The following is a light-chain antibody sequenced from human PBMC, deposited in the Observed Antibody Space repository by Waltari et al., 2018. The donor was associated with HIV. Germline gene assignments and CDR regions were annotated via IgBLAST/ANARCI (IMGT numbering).Light chain of an antibody. V-gene: IGLV1-47*01. CDR2: KNN. CDR1: DSNVRRHY. CDR3: GVWDDNLRGV. Sequence: QAVLTQPPSASASSGQKITISCSGGDSNVRRHYVFLYHQFPGGGPKLLLYKNNQRSSGVPDRFSGSKSGTSASLTISGLRSEDEGIYFCGVWDDNLRGVFGGGTRLTV. J-gene: IGLJ2*01.